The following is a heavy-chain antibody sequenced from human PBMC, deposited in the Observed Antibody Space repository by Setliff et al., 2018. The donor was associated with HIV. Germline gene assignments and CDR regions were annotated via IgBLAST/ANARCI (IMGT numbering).Heavy chain of an antibody. CDR3: ARVRFLAAAGTLDY. J-gene: IGHJ4*02. V-gene: IGHV1-18*01. Sequence: ASVKVSCKASGYTFTSYGISWVRQAPGQGLEWMGWISAYNGNTNYAQKLQGRVTMTTDTSTSTAYMELRSLRSDDTAVYYCARVRFLAAAGTLDYWGQGTLVTVSS. CDR1: GYTFTSYG. D-gene: IGHD6-13*01. CDR2: ISAYNGNT.